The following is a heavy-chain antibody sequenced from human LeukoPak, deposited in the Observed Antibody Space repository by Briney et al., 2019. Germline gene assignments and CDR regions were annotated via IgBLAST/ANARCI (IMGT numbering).Heavy chain of an antibody. CDR1: GYTSTGYY. CDR2: INPNSGGT. J-gene: IGHJ4*02. CDR3: ARARGYYYDSSGYYYDY. D-gene: IGHD3-22*01. Sequence: ASVKVSCKASGYTSTGYYMHWVRQAPGQGLEWMGWINPNSGGTNYAQKFRGRVTMTRDTSISTAYMELSRLRSDDTAVYYCARARGYYYDSSGYYYDYWGQGTLVTVSS. V-gene: IGHV1-2*02.